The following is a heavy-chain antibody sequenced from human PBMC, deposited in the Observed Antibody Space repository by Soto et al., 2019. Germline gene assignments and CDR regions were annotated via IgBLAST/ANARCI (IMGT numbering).Heavy chain of an antibody. CDR3: ASEGSRDYYGSGRIDY. Sequence: QVQLQESGPGLVKPSQTLSLTCTVSGGSISSGDYYWCWIRQPPGKGLEWIGYIYYSGSTYYNPSLKRRVTIPVDTSKNQFSLKLSSVTAADTAVYYCASEGSRDYYGSGRIDYWGQGTLVTVSS. CDR1: GGSISSGDYY. D-gene: IGHD3-10*01. V-gene: IGHV4-30-4*01. CDR2: IYYSGST. J-gene: IGHJ4*02.